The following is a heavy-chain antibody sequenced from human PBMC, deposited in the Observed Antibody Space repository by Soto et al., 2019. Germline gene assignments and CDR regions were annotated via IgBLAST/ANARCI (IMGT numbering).Heavy chain of an antibody. D-gene: IGHD5-12*01. CDR3: ARDNQSSGYDFVSRFDS. Sequence: QVQLQESGPGLVKPSETLSLTCTVSSGSVSSGNSYWSWIRQPPGKGLEWIGYTHYSGSTNNNPSLQSRVTISLATSKNQFSLKVKSVAAADTAVYYCARDNQSSGYDFVSRFDSWGQGTLVTVS. CDR2: THYSGST. CDR1: SGSVSSGNSY. J-gene: IGHJ4*02. V-gene: IGHV4-61*01.